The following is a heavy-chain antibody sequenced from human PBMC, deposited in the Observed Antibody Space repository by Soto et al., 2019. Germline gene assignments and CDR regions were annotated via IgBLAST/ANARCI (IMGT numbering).Heavy chain of an antibody. CDR3: ASQRSGSSSTTFDY. CDR2: INQDGSVE. D-gene: IGHD2-2*01. CDR1: GFTFSNNW. J-gene: IGHJ4*02. Sequence: EVQLVESRGGLVQPGGSLRLSCAGSGFTFSNNWMTWVRQAPGKGLEWVANINQDGSVEKYVDSVKGRFTISRDNAKNSLYLQMNSLRAEDTAVFYCASQRSGSSSTTFDYWGQGTLVTVSS. V-gene: IGHV3-7*05.